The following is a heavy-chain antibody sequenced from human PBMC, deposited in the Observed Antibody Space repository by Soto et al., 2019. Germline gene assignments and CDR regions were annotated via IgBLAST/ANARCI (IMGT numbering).Heavy chain of an antibody. D-gene: IGHD2-21*02. CDR2: INPNSGGT. J-gene: IGHJ4*02. CDR3: AKVMGGYVTQYYFDY. V-gene: IGHV1-2*04. Sequence: ASVKVSCKASGYTFTGYYMHWVRQAPGQGLEWMGWINPNSGGTNYAQKFQGWVTMTRDTSISTAYMELSSLRSEDTAVYYCAKVMGGYVTQYYFDYWGQGTLVTVSS. CDR1: GYTFTGYY.